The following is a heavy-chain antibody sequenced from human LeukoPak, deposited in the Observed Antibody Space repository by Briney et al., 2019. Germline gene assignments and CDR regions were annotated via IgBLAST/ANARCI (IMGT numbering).Heavy chain of an antibody. D-gene: IGHD3-10*01. J-gene: IGHJ5*02. Sequence: SETLSLTCTVSGGSISSYYWSWIRQPPGKGLEWIGYIYYSGSTNYNPSLKSRGTISVDTSKNQFAMKMSDVTAADTAVYYCARLWFGELRWFDHWGQGTLVTVSS. V-gene: IGHV4-59*01. CDR2: IYYSGST. CDR1: GGSISSYY. CDR3: ARLWFGELRWFDH.